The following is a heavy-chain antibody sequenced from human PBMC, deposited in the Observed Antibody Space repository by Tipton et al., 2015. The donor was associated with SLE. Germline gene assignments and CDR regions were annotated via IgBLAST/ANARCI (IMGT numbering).Heavy chain of an antibody. D-gene: IGHD2-15*01. CDR3: ASWNREGCCRGGSCYPTSIFDY. Sequence: QVQLVQSGAEVKKPGASVKVSCKSSGSGYSFTGFYFHWLRQAPGQGLEWMGGINPIIARVNYAQKFQDRVTITADESTNTGFMELSSLRSEDTAVYFCASWNREGCCRGGSCYPTSIFDYWGQGTQVTVSS. J-gene: IGHJ4*02. V-gene: IGHV1-69*01. CDR2: INPIIARV. CDR1: GSGYSFTGFY.